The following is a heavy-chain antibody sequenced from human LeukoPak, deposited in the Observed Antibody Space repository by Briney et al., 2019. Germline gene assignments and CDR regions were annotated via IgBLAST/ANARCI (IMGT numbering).Heavy chain of an antibody. CDR3: ASLHCSSTNCSPPLGY. J-gene: IGHJ4*02. CDR1: GYTFSSYG. D-gene: IGHD2-2*01. CDR2: IIPIFGTA. V-gene: IGHV1-69*05. Sequence: SVKVSCKASGYTFSSYGIGWVRQAPGQGLEWMGGIIPIFGTANYAQKFQGRVTITTDESTSTAYMELSSLRSEDTAVYYCASLHCSSTNCSPPLGYWGQGTLVTVSS.